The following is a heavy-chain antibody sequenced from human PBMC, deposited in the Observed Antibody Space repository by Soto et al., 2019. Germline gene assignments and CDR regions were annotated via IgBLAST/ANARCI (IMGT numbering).Heavy chain of an antibody. V-gene: IGHV3-64*01. Sequence: EVPLVESGGALVQPGGSLRLSCAASGFTFSNYAIHWVRQAPGKGLEYVSAISSNGINTYYANSVKGRFTISRDNSHKTLSLQMGRLRTEDMAVYYCARQGSATTASNWYFDLWGRGTLVSVSS. CDR3: ARQGSATTASNWYFDL. J-gene: IGHJ2*01. CDR1: GFTFSNYA. CDR2: ISSNGINT. D-gene: IGHD2-15*01.